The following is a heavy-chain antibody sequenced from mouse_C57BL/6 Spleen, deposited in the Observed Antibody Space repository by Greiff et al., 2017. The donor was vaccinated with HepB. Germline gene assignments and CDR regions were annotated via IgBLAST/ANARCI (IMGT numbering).Heavy chain of an antibody. V-gene: IGHV5-9-1*02. Sequence: EVKVVESGEGLVKPGGSLKLSCAASGFTFSSYAMSWVRQTPEKRLEWVAYISSGGDYIYYADTVKGRFTISRDNARNTLYLQMSSLKSEDTAMYYCTRSDYSNRYFDVWGTGTTVTVSS. CDR1: GFTFSSYA. CDR2: ISSGGDYI. CDR3: TRSDYSNRYFDV. J-gene: IGHJ1*03. D-gene: IGHD2-5*01.